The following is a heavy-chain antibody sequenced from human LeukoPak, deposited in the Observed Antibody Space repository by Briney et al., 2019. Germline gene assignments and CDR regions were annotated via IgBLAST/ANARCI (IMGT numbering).Heavy chain of an antibody. CDR2: IGAYNGNT. V-gene: IGHV1-18*01. CDR1: GYTFTSYG. J-gene: IGHJ6*03. D-gene: IGHD6-13*01. CDR3: ARGGGAAADYSYYYMDV. Sequence: GASVKVSCKASGYTFTSYGITWVRQAPGQGLEWMGWIGAYNGNTNYAQKLQGRVTMTTDTSTSTAYMELRSLRSDDTAVYYCARGGGAAADYSYYYMDVWGKGTTVTVSS.